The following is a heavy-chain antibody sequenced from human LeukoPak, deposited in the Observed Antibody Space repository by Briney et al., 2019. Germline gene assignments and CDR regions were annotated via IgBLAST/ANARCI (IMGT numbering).Heavy chain of an antibody. CDR1: GFTFSSYA. J-gene: IGHJ4*02. CDR2: ICGSGGST. Sequence: GGSLRLSCAASGFTFSSYAMSWVGQAPGKGLEGVSAICGSGGSTYYADSVKGRFTISRDSSKNTLYLQMNSLSAEDTAVYYCAKDRRIVATPGFDYWGQGTLVTVSS. V-gene: IGHV3-23*01. D-gene: IGHD5-12*01. CDR3: AKDRRIVATPGFDY.